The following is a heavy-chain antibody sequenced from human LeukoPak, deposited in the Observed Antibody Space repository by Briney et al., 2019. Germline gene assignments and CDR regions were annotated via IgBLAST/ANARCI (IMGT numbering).Heavy chain of an antibody. Sequence: GASVKVSCKASGGTFSSYAISWVRQAPGQGLEWMGWISAYNGNTNYAQKLQGRVTMTTDTSTSTAYMELRSLRSDDTAVYYCASNLVADTAMGYYYYYYMDVWGKGTTVTVSS. J-gene: IGHJ6*03. CDR1: GGTFSSYA. V-gene: IGHV1-18*01. CDR2: ISAYNGNT. CDR3: ASNLVADTAMGYYYYYYMDV. D-gene: IGHD5-18*01.